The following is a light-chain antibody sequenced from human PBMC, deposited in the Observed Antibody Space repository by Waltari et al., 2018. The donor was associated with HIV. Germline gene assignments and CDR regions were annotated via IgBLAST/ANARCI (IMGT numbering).Light chain of an antibody. CDR2: DTS. Sequence: EIVLAQSPDTLSLSPGERAILSCRASQSVNSGYLAWYQQRPGQAPRLLIFDTSRRASGIPDRFSGSGSGTDVTLTISSLEPEDFAVYYCQQYGNSPPCTFGQGTKLEIK. CDR3: QQYGNSPPCT. V-gene: IGKV3-20*01. J-gene: IGKJ2*02. CDR1: QSVNSGY.